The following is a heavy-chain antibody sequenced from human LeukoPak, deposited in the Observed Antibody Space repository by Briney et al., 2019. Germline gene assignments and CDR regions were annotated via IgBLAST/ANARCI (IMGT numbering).Heavy chain of an antibody. CDR1: GGTFSSYA. J-gene: IGHJ4*02. Sequence: SVKVSCKASGGTFSSYAISWVRQAPGQGLEWMGGIIPIFGTANYAQKFQGRVTMTTDTSTSTAYMELRSLRSDDTAVYYCARTVYGDYVFDYWGQGTLVTVSS. D-gene: IGHD4-17*01. V-gene: IGHV1-69*05. CDR2: IIPIFGTA. CDR3: ARTVYGDYVFDY.